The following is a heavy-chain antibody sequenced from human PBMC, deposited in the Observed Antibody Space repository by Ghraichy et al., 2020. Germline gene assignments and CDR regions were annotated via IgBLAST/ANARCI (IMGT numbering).Heavy chain of an antibody. D-gene: IGHD3-22*01. CDR3: AAYSYDRSSYSDY. CDR1: GYTFTSLG. V-gene: IGHV1-18*04. CDR2: ISPYNGNT. Sequence: ASVKVSCKASGYTFTSLGFSWVRQAPGQGLEWMGWISPYNGNTKYAPNVQGRLSMTTDTSTSTVYMELRSLRSDDTAVYYCAAYSYDRSSYSDYWGQGTLVTVSS. J-gene: IGHJ4*02.